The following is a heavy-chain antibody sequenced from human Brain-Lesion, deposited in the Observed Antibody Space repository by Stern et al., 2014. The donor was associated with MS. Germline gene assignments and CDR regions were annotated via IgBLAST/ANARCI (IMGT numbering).Heavy chain of an antibody. J-gene: IGHJ5*02. Sequence: VQLEESGPGLVKPSETLSLTCTVAGGSVSSTSYAWAWIRQPPGKGLEWIGTLYYSGNTYYSPSLKSRLTISLDTSKNQFFPQRGCVTAADTAVYYCAGEEDIRYCSGGSCTGNWFDPWGQGTLVTVSS. V-gene: IGHV4-39*01. CDR3: AGEEDIRYCSGGSCTGNWFDP. CDR2: LYYSGNT. CDR1: GGSVSSTSYA. D-gene: IGHD2-15*01.